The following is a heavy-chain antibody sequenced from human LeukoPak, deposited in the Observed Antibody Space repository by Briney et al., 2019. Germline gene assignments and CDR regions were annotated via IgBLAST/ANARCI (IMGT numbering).Heavy chain of an antibody. V-gene: IGHV4-39*01. D-gene: IGHD2-2*01. CDR1: GGSISSSSYY. J-gene: IGHJ4*02. CDR2: IYYSGST. CDR3: ASPFPTDCSSTSCSIDY. Sequence: SETLSLTCPVSGGSISSSSYYWGWIRQPPGKGLEWIGSIYYSGSTYYNPSLKSRVTISVDTSKNQFSLKLSSVTAADTAVYYCASPFPTDCSSTSCSIDYWGQGTLVTVSS.